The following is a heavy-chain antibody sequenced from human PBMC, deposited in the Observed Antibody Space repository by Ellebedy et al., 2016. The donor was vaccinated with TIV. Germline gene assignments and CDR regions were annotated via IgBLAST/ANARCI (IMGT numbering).Heavy chain of an antibody. V-gene: IGHV3-23*01. D-gene: IGHD6-19*01. CDR2: ISAGGGST. CDR1: GFIFTNYA. J-gene: IGHJ4*02. Sequence: GESLKISCAASGFIFTNYAMAWVRQAPGKGLEWVSVISAGGGSTYYADSVKGRFTISRDNLKNTLFLEMSSLRPEDAALFYCARVNGTAWFPPRFFDYWGQGTLVPVSS. CDR3: ARVNGTAWFPPRFFDY.